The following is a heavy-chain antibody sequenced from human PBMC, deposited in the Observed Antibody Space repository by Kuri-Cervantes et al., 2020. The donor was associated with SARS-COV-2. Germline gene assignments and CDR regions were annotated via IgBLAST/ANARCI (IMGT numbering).Heavy chain of an antibody. CDR1: GFTFSSYA. CDR2: ISGSGGST. CDR3: AKSQKSGDLGDDFDY. D-gene: IGHD3-16*01. V-gene: IGHV3-23*01. J-gene: IGHJ4*02. Sequence: GGSLRLSCAASGFTFSSYAMSWVRQAPGKGLEWVSAISGSGGSTYYADSVKGRFTISRDNSKNTLYLQMNSLGAEDTAVYYCAKSQKSGDLGDDFDYWGQGTLVTVSS.